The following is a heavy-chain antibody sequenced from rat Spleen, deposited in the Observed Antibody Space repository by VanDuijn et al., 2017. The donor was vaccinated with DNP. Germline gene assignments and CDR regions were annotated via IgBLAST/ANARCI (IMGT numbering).Heavy chain of an antibody. CDR1: GYSITSNY. CDR3: ARLRLEWEVRAMDA. D-gene: IGHD1-1*01. V-gene: IGHV3-1*01. J-gene: IGHJ4*01. CDR2: ISNIGST. Sequence: EVQLQESGPGLVKPSQSLSLTCSVTGYSITSNYWGWIRKFPGNKMEWIGHISNIGSTSYNPSLKSRISITRDTSKNQFFLQLNSLTTEDTATYYCARLRLEWEVRAMDAWGQGTSVTVSS.